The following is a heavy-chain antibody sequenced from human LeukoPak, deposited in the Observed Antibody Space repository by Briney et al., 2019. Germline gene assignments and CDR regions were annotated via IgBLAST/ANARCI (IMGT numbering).Heavy chain of an antibody. CDR3: ARAPNVWIQHYNWFDP. CDR2: IIPIFGTA. CDR1: GGTFISYA. J-gene: IGHJ5*02. D-gene: IGHD5-18*01. Sequence: SVKVSCKASGGTFISYAISWVRQAPGQGLEWMGGIIPIFGTANYAQKFQGRVTITTDESTSTAYMELSSLRSEDTAVYYCARAPNVWIQHYNWFDPWGQGTLVTVSS. V-gene: IGHV1-69*05.